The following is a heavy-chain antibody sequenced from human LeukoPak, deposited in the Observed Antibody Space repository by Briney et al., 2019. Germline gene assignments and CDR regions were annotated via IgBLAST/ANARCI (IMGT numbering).Heavy chain of an antibody. J-gene: IGHJ4*02. CDR3: SRGAQTFSAKASFDY. CDR2: INHSGST. D-gene: IGHD2/OR15-2a*01. CDR1: GGSFSGYY. Sequence: SETLSLTCAVYGGSFSGYYWSWIRQPPGKGLEWIGEINHSGSTNYNPSLKSRVTISVDTSKNQFSLKRQSMTAAATAVYAWSRGAQTFSAKASFDYWGQGTLVTVSS. V-gene: IGHV4-34*01.